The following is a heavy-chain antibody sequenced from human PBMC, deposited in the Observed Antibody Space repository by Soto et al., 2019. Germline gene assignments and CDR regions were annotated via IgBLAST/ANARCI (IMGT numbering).Heavy chain of an antibody. J-gene: IGHJ5*02. D-gene: IGHD3-3*01. CDR3: AMVPYLTLWSGSGGWFDP. V-gene: IGHV4-34*01. CDR1: GGSFSGYY. CDR2: INHSGST. Sequence: QVQLQQWGAGLLKPSETLSLTCAVYGGSFSGYYWSWIRQPPGKGLEWIGEINHSGSTNYNPSLKTRDTISVDRSKNHFSLKLSSVTATGTAVYYCAMVPYLTLWSGSGGWFDPWGDGNLVTVSS.